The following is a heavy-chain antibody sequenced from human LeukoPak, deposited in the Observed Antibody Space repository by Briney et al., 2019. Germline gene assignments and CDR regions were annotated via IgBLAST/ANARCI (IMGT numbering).Heavy chain of an antibody. CDR3: ARTVGATGAFDI. CDR2: ISAYTGST. D-gene: IGHD1-26*01. Sequence: ASLKVSCTASGYTFINYGLTWVRQAPGQGLELMGWISAYTGSTNYAQTLQGRVTMPTDPSTSTAYMELRSLRSDDTAVYYCARTVGATGAFDIWGQGTMVIVSS. CDR1: GYTFINYG. J-gene: IGHJ3*02. V-gene: IGHV1-18*01.